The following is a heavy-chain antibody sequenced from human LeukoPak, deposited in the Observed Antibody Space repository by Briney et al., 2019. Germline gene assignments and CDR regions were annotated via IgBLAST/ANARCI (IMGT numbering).Heavy chain of an antibody. J-gene: IGHJ6*03. V-gene: IGHV1-2*02. D-gene: IGHD6-19*01. CDR2: INPNSGAT. Sequence: ASVKVSCKASGYTFTGYYMHWVRQAPGQGLEWMGWINPNSGATNYAQKFQGRVTMTRDTSISTAYMGLSSLRSDDAAMYYCARGAALARYYMDVWGKGTTVTVSS. CDR3: ARGAALARYYMDV. CDR1: GYTFTGYY.